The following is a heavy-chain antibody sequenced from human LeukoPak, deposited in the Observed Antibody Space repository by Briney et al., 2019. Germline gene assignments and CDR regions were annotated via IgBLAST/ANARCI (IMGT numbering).Heavy chain of an antibody. Sequence: ASVKVSCKVSGYTLTELSMHWVRQAPGKGLEWMGGFDPEDGETIYAQKFQGRVTMTEATSTDTAYMELSSLRAEDTAVYYCARGSLVRYYGSGSYRTRAGFDYWGQGTRVTVSS. V-gene: IGHV1-24*01. CDR3: ARGSLVRYYGSGSYRTRAGFDY. D-gene: IGHD3-10*01. J-gene: IGHJ4*02. CDR2: FDPEDGET. CDR1: GYTLTELS.